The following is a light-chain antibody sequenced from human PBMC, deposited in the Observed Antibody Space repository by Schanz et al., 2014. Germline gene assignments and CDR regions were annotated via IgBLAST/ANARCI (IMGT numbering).Light chain of an antibody. CDR1: QSVSSD. CDR2: DAS. CDR3: QLYGRSPGYT. V-gene: IGKV3-20*01. Sequence: EIVLTQSPATLSVSPGERATLSCRASQSVSSDLAWFQQKPGQAPRLLIFDASTRATGIPPRFSGSGSGTDFTLTISRLEPEDFAVYHCQLYGRSPGYTFGQGTKLEI. J-gene: IGKJ2*01.